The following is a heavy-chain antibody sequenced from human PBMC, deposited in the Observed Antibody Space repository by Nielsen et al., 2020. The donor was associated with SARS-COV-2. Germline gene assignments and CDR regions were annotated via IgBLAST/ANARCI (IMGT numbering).Heavy chain of an antibody. CDR3: ARQSGARATAGPPDS. CDR2: LHYSGNT. V-gene: IGHV4-39*01. Sequence: WIRQPPGKGLEWIGSLHYSGNTYYNPSLESRVTMSVDTPKSQFSLSLTSVTAADTGAYYCARQSGARATAGPPDSWGQGTLVTVSS. J-gene: IGHJ5*01. D-gene: IGHD5-12*01.